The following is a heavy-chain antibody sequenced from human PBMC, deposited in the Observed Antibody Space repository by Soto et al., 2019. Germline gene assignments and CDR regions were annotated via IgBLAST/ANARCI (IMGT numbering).Heavy chain of an antibody. J-gene: IGHJ6*02. Sequence: EALLLESGGDSVQPGGSLRLSRVASGFTFSDYVMSWVRQVPGKGLEWVSSISDGGERTDYRDSVRGRFTISRDNARFTLHLQMNSLRVDDTATYFCARDRSTDFGLDVWGQGTTVTVSS. CDR2: ISDGGERT. CDR3: ARDRSTDFGLDV. CDR1: GFTFSDYV. V-gene: IGHV3-23*01. D-gene: IGHD3-3*01.